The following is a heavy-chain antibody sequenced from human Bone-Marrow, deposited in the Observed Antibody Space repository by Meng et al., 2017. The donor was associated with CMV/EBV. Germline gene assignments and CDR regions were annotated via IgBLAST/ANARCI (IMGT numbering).Heavy chain of an antibody. J-gene: IGHJ4*02. V-gene: IGHV3-21*01. D-gene: IGHD6-13*01. CDR1: GFSFSSYW. Sequence: GESLKISCAASGFSFSSYWMHWVRQGPGKGLEWVSSISSSSSYIYYADSVKGRFTISRDNAKNSLYLQMNSLRAEDTAVYYCASRYSSSRTHQHYWGQGTLVTVSS. CDR2: ISSSSSYI. CDR3: ASRYSSSRTHQHY.